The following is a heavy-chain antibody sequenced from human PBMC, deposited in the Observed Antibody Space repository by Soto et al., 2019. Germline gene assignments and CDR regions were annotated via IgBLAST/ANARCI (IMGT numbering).Heavy chain of an antibody. J-gene: IGHJ4*02. V-gene: IGHV3-23*01. D-gene: IGHD1-1*01. CDR1: GFTFSSYA. CDR3: AKVRRNWNDNEMDY. Sequence: EVQLLESGGGLVQPGGSLRLSCAASGFTFSSYAMNWVRQAPGKGLEWVSTMSGGGVTTYYADSVKGRFTISRDNSKNTLYRQMNSLRAEDTAIYYCAKVRRNWNDNEMDYWGQGTLVSVSS. CDR2: MSGGGVTT.